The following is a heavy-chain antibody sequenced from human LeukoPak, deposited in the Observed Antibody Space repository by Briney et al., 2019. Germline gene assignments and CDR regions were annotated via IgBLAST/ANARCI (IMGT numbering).Heavy chain of an antibody. V-gene: IGHV4-34*01. J-gene: IGHJ4*02. Sequence: KPSETLSLTCAVYGGSFSGYYWSWIRQPPGKGLEWIGEINHSGSTNYNPSLKSRVTISVDTSKNQFSLKLSSVTAADTAVYYCASLIYYDSSGYRDYWGQGTLVTVSS. CDR2: INHSGST. D-gene: IGHD3-22*01. CDR3: ASLIYYDSSGYRDY. CDR1: GGSFSGYY.